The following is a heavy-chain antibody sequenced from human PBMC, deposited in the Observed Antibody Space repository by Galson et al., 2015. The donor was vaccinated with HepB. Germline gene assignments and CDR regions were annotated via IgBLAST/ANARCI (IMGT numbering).Heavy chain of an antibody. V-gene: IGHV3-23*01. CDR3: AKDPDFDFYSETSTTFDY. D-gene: IGHD3-3*01. Sequence: SLRLSCAASGFSFDTYAMSWVRQAPGKGLEWVSCISGAGHNTYYADAVRGRFTISRDNSKNTVYLQMISLRDVDTAMYYCAKDPDFDFYSETSTTFDYWGRGTLVTVSS. CDR2: ISGAGHNT. CDR1: GFSFDTYA. J-gene: IGHJ4*02.